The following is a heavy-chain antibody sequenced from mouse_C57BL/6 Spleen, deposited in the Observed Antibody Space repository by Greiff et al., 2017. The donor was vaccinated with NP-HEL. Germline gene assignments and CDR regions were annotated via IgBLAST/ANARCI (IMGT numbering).Heavy chain of an antibody. J-gene: IGHJ3*01. CDR2: IYPSDSET. Sequence: QVQLQQPGAELVRPGSSVKLSCKASGYTFTSYWMDWVKQRPGQGLEWIGNIYPSDSETHYNQKFKDKATLTVDKSSSTAYMQLSSLTSEDSAVYYGARGGTPWCAYWGQGTLVTVSA. CDR1: GYTFTSYW. CDR3: ARGGTPWCAY. D-gene: IGHD3-3*01. V-gene: IGHV1-61*01.